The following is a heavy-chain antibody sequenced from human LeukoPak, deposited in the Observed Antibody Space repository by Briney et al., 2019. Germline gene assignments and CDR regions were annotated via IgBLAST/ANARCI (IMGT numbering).Heavy chain of an antibody. V-gene: IGHV4-39*01. CDR2: IYYSGTT. CDR1: GGSINSSNYY. Sequence: SETLSLTCTVSGGSINSSNYYWGWIRQPPGKGLEWIGSIYYSGTTYYNPSLKSRITISVDTSKNQFSLKLSSLTAADTAVYYCARSDYGDYEGRYMDVWGKGTTVTVSS. D-gene: IGHD4-17*01. CDR3: ARSDYGDYEGRYMDV. J-gene: IGHJ6*03.